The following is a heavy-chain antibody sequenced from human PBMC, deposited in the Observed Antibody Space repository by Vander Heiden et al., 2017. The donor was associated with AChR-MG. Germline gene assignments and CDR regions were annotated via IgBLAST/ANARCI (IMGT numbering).Heavy chain of an antibody. CDR2: IKRKIEGGTT. Sequence: EVHVVESGGGFVQPGGSLRVSCEASGFTFSDAWMAWVRQAAGKGLEWVGRIKRKIEGGTTNYAAPVQGRFTISRDDTKNTLYLQMDSVKTDDTGVYYCVAGLGYSEYDCWGQGTLVTVSA. V-gene: IGHV3-15*05. J-gene: IGHJ4*02. D-gene: IGHD1-1*01. CDR1: GFTFSDAW. CDR3: VAGLGYSEYDC.